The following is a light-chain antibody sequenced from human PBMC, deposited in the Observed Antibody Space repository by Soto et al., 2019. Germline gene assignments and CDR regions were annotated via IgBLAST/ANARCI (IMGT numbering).Light chain of an antibody. CDR1: QSVSNY. V-gene: IGKV3-20*01. CDR2: GAS. Sequence: EIVLTQSPGTLSLSPGERATLSCRASQSVSNYLAWYQRKPGQAPRLLIYGASSRATGIPDRFSGSGSGTDFTLTISRLEPEDFVVYYCHQYGGSPQTFGQGTKVDIK. CDR3: HQYGGSPQT. J-gene: IGKJ1*01.